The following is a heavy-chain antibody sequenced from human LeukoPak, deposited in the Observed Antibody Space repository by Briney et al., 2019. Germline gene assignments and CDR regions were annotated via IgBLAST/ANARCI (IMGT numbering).Heavy chain of an antibody. Sequence: SVKVSCKASGGTFSSYAISWVRQAPGQGLEWMGRIIPILGIANYAQKFQGRVTITADKSTSTAYMELSSLRSEDTAVYYCAIGVMITFGGAVQYYFDYWGRGTLVTVSS. CDR1: GGTFSSYA. V-gene: IGHV1-69*04. D-gene: IGHD3-16*01. J-gene: IGHJ4*02. CDR2: IIPILGIA. CDR3: AIGVMITFGGAVQYYFDY.